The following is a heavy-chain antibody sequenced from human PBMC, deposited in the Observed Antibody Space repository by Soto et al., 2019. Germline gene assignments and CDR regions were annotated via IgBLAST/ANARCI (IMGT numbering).Heavy chain of an antibody. V-gene: IGHV4-59*08. CDR3: ARHVTRVRGVNWFDP. CDR2: IYYSGRT. CDR1: GGSSSSYY. Sequence: QVQLQESGPGLVKPSETLSLTCTVSGGSSSSYYWRWIRQPPGKGLEWIGYIYYSGRTNYNPSLKSRVTLSVDTSKNQFCLTVTSVTAAVTAVYYGARHVTRVRGVNWFDPWGQGTLVTVFS. J-gene: IGHJ5*02. D-gene: IGHD3-10*01.